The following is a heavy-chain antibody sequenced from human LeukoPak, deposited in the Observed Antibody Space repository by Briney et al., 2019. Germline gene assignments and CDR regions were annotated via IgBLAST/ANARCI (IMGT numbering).Heavy chain of an antibody. CDR1: GFTFDDYA. Sequence: GGSLRLSCAASGFTFDDYAMHWVRQAPGKAPEWVSVISWDDYTYYADSVKGRFIISRDNSKNTLYLQMNSLRAEDTAVYYCARLSVLRYFDWLLGGGHDFDYWGQGTLVTVSS. V-gene: IGHV3-43D*03. J-gene: IGHJ4*02. CDR2: ISWDDYT. CDR3: ARLSVLRYFDWLLGGGHDFDY. D-gene: IGHD3-9*01.